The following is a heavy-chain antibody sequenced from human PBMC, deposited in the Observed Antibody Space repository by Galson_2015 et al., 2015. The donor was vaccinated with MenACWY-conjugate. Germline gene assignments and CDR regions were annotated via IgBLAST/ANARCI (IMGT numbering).Heavy chain of an antibody. Sequence: QSGAEVKKPGESLKISCKASGYRFTNSWIAWVRQMPGKGLEWMGIIYPRDSDTRYSPSFQGQVTISADKSIDTAYLQWSSLKASDTSMYYCARQGSSSSWFDPWGQGTLVTVSS. CDR2: IYPRDSDT. V-gene: IGHV5-51*01. J-gene: IGHJ5*02. D-gene: IGHD6-6*01. CDR3: ARQGSSSSWFDP. CDR1: GYRFTNSW.